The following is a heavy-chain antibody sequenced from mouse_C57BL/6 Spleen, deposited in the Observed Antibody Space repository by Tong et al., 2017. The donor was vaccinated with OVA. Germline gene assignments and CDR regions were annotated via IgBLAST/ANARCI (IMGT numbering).Heavy chain of an antibody. J-gene: IGHJ3*01. CDR2: ISSGGSYT. CDR3: ARLFAY. V-gene: IGHV5-6*01. Sequence: EVQLQESGGDLVKPGGSLKLSCAASGFTFSSYGMSWVRQTPDKRLEWVATISSGGSYTYYPYSVKGRFTISRDNAKNTLYLQMSSLKSEDTAMYYCARLFAYWGQGTLVTVSA. CDR1: GFTFSSYG.